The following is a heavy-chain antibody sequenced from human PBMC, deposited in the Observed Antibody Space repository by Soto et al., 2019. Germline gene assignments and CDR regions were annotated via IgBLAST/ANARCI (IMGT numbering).Heavy chain of an antibody. CDR3: ARRCITGTTNWFDP. D-gene: IGHD1-7*01. V-gene: IGHV4-39*01. Sequence: PAETLSLTCTVSGGSIISSSYYCFWIRQPPWKGLELIGSIYYSGSTYYNPSLKSRVTISVDTSKNQFSLKLSSVTAADTAVYYCARRCITGTTNWFDPWGQGTLVTVSS. CDR1: GGSIISSSYY. J-gene: IGHJ5*02. CDR2: IYYSGST.